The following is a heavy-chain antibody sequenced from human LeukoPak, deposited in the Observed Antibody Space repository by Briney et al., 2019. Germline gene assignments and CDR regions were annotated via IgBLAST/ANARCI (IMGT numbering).Heavy chain of an antibody. J-gene: IGHJ6*03. CDR1: GFTFSSYA. V-gene: IGHV3-23*01. D-gene: IGHD6-19*01. CDR2: ISGSGGST. CDR3: AKDLRQWLVYYYMDV. Sequence: GGSLRLSCAASGFTFSSYAMSWVRQAPGKGLEWVSAISGSGGSTYYADSVKGRFTTSRDNSKNTLYLQMNSLRAEDTAVYYCAKDLRQWLVYYYMDVWGKGTTVTVSS.